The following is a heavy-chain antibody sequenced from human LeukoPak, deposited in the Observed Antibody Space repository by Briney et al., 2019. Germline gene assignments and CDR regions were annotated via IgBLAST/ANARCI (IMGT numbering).Heavy chain of an antibody. D-gene: IGHD2-8*01. CDR2: ISFDGSNK. V-gene: IGHV3-30-3*01. CDR1: GFTFSNYA. CDR3: ARDSDGWFDP. Sequence: GRSLRLSCAASGFTFSNYAMHWVRQAPGEGLEWVAVISFDGSNKYYADSVKGRFTISRDNAKNTLYLQMNSLRAEDTAVYYCARDSDGWFDPWGQGTLVTVSS. J-gene: IGHJ5*02.